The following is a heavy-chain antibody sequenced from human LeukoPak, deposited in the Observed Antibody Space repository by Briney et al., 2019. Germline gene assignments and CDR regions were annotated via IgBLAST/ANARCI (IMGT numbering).Heavy chain of an antibody. D-gene: IGHD1-26*01. CDR1: GYSISTNYY. CDR2: IYHSGST. Sequence: PSETLSLTCEVSGYSISTNYYWGWIRLPPGKRLEWIGNIYHSGSTSYNPSLKSRVTISVDTSKNQFSLKLNSVTAADTAVHYCAALGVGPTTVNSWGQGTLVTVSS. J-gene: IGHJ4*02. CDR3: AALGVGPTTVNS. V-gene: IGHV4-38-2*01.